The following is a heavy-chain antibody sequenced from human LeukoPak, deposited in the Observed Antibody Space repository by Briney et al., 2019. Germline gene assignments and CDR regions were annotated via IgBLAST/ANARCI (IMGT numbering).Heavy chain of an antibody. J-gene: IGHJ4*02. CDR3: ARGWYCSSTSCTDDY. D-gene: IGHD2-2*01. CDR2: MNPNSGNT. CDR1: GYTFTSYD. Sequence: GASVKVSCKASGYTFTSYDINWVRQAPGQGLEWMGWMNPNSGNTGYAQKFQGRVTMTRNTSISTAYMELSSLRSEDTAVYYCARGWYCSSTSCTDDYWGQGTLVTVSS. V-gene: IGHV1-8*01.